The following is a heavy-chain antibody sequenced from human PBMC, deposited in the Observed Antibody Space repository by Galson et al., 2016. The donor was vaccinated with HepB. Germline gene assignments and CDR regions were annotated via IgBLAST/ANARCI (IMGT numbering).Heavy chain of an antibody. CDR2: IYPDDSDS. Sequence: QSGAEVKKPGESLKISCQASGYRFTNSWIAWVRQTPGKGLEWMGFIYPDDSDSRYSPSFEGQVTMSADKSINTAYLQWNSLQASDTAMYYCAKKGAGLDSWGQGTLVTVSS. CDR3: AKKGAGLDS. D-gene: IGHD1-14*01. CDR1: GYRFTNSW. J-gene: IGHJ4*02. V-gene: IGHV5-51*01.